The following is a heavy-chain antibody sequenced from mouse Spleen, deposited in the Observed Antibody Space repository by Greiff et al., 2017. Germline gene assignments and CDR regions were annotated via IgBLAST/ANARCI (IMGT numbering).Heavy chain of an antibody. Sequence: VKVVESGPDLVAPSQSLSITCTVSGFSLTSYGVHWVRQPPGKGLEWLVVIWSDGSTTYNSALKSRLSISKDNSKSQVFLKMNSLQTDDTAMYYCARHGDYGSSYWYFDVWGAGTTVTVSS. CDR2: IWSDGST. V-gene: IGHV2-6-2*01. CDR1: GFSLTSYG. D-gene: IGHD1-1*01. J-gene: IGHJ1*01. CDR3: ARHGDYGSSYWYFDV.